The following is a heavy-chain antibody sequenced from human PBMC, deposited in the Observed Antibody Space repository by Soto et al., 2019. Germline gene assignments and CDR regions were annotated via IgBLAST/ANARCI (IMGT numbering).Heavy chain of an antibody. CDR3: ARGIFSGGTCYSGLAFDI. D-gene: IGHD2-15*01. Sequence: EAQLVESGGGLVQPGGSLRLSCAGSGFTFSSYWMHWVRQAPGKGLMWVSRISSDGSNTNYADSVKGRFTISRDNAKNTLYLQMNSLRAEDTAVYYCARGIFSGGTCYSGLAFDIWGQGTIVTVSS. CDR1: GFTFSSYW. CDR2: ISSDGSNT. V-gene: IGHV3-74*01. J-gene: IGHJ3*02.